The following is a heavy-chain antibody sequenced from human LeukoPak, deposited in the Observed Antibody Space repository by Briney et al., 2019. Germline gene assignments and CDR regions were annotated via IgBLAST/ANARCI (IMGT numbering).Heavy chain of an antibody. D-gene: IGHD4-17*01. Sequence: SETLSLTCTVSGGSISSYYWSWIRQPPGKGLEWIGYIYYSGSTNYNPSLKSRVTISVDTSKNQFSLKLSSVTAADTAVYYCARLSSKYGYYFDYWGQGTLVTVSS. CDR1: GGSISSYY. CDR2: IYYSGST. CDR3: ARLSSKYGYYFDY. J-gene: IGHJ4*02. V-gene: IGHV4-59*08.